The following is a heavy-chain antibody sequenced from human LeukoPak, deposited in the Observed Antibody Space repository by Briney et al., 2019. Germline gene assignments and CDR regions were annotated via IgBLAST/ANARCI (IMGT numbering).Heavy chain of an antibody. CDR1: GGSISSYY. J-gene: IGHJ4*02. CDR3: ARSLRYFDSPPGY. CDR2: IYYSGST. V-gene: IGHV4-59*01. D-gene: IGHD3-9*01. Sequence: SETLSLTCTVSGGSISSYYWSWIRQPPGKGLEWIGYIYYSGSTNYNPSLKSRDTISVDTSKNQFSPKLSSVTAADTAVYYCARSLRYFDSPPGYWGQGTLVTVSS.